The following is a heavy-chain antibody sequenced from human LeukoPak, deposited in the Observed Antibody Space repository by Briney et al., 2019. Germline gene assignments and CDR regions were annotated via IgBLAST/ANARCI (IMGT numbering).Heavy chain of an antibody. CDR2: VNSDGSAT. CDR3: TSFYETN. V-gene: IGHV3-74*01. D-gene: IGHD2/OR15-2a*01. CDR1: GFIFTKYW. Sequence: QPGGSLRLSCAASGFIFTKYWTHWVRQAPGKGLVWVSHVNSDGSATSYADSVKGRFTISRDNAKNTVYLHMNSLRVEDTAVYYCTSFYETNWGQGTLVTVSS. J-gene: IGHJ4*02.